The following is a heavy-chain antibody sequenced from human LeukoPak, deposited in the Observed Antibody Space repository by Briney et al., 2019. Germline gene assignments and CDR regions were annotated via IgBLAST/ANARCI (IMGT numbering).Heavy chain of an antibody. D-gene: IGHD3-3*01. CDR3: ARGAWYDFWSGYRGLDV. V-gene: IGHV3-11*04. Sequence: GGSLRLSCAASGFTFSDYYISWIRQAPGKGLEWVSYISSSDAIYYADSVKGRFTISRDNAKNSLYLQMNSLRAEDTAVYYCARGAWYDFWSGYRGLDVWGKGTTVTVSS. J-gene: IGHJ6*04. CDR2: ISSSDAI. CDR1: GFTFSDYY.